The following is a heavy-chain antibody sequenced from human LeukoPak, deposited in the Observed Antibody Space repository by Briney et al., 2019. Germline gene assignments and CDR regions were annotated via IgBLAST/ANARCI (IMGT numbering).Heavy chain of an antibody. CDR2: INHSGST. V-gene: IGHV4-34*01. Sequence: SETLSLTCAVYGGSFSGYYWSWIRQPPGKGLEWIGEINHSGSTNYNPSLKSRVTISLDTSQNQFSLKLTSVTPADTAVYYCAKTAKYYYGSETYYFFEYWGQGTLVTVSS. D-gene: IGHD3-10*01. CDR3: AKTAKYYYGSETYYFFEY. J-gene: IGHJ4*02. CDR1: GGSFSGYY.